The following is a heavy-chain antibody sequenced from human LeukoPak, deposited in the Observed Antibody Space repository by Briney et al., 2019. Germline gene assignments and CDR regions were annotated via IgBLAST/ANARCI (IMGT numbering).Heavy chain of an antibody. CDR2: IYSGGST. V-gene: IGHV3-53*01. J-gene: IGHJ4*02. CDR1: GFTFTTYG. CDR3: AGTIVGKWAIDY. Sequence: GGSLRLSCAASGFTFTTYGLHWVRQAPGKGLEWVSVIYSGGSTYYADSVKGRFTISRDNSKNTLYLQMNSLRAEDTAVYYCAGTIVGKWAIDYWGQGTLVTVSS. D-gene: IGHD3-22*01.